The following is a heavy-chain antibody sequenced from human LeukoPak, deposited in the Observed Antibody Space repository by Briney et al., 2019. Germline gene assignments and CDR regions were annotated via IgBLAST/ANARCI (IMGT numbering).Heavy chain of an antibody. CDR3: ARGDYYDSGSREFDY. J-gene: IGHJ4*02. CDR1: GGSFNDYC. Sequence: SETLSLTCAVYGGSFNDYCWSWIRPPPGKGLEWIGEINHSGSTNYNPSLKSRVNISGDTSKNQFSLKLSSVTAADTAVYYCARGDYYDSGSREFDYWGQGTLVTVSS. CDR2: INHSGST. V-gene: IGHV4-34*01. D-gene: IGHD3-10*01.